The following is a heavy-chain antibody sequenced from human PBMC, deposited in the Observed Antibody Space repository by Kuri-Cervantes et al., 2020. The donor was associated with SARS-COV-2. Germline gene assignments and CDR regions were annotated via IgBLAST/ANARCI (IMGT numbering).Heavy chain of an antibody. J-gene: IGHJ4*02. V-gene: IGHV1-8*02. CDR3: ARGLTLEGDSYGYHY. D-gene: IGHD5-18*01. CDR2: MNPNSGNT. Sequence: ASVKVSCKASGYTFTSYDINWVRQATGQWLEWMGWMNPNSGNTGYAQKFQGRVTMTRDTSISTAYMELSRLRSDDTAVYYCARGLTLEGDSYGYHYWGQGTLVTVSS. CDR1: GYTFTSYD.